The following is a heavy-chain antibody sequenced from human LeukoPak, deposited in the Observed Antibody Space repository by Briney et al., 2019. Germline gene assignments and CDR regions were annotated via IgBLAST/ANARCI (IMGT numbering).Heavy chain of an antibody. D-gene: IGHD3-22*01. Sequence: GGSLRLSCAASGFTFSSYAMHWVRQAPGKGLEWVAVISYDGSNKYYVDSVKGRFTISRDNSKNTLYLQMNSLRAEDTAVYYCARDFSPVITPSFDYWGQGTLVTVSS. CDR3: ARDFSPVITPSFDY. CDR2: ISYDGSNK. V-gene: IGHV3-30-3*01. CDR1: GFTFSSYA. J-gene: IGHJ4*02.